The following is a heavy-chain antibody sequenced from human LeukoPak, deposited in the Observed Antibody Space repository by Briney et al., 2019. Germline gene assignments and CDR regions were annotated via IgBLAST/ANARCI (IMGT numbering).Heavy chain of an antibody. V-gene: IGHV3-23*01. CDR2: ISGSGGST. CDR3: ALIVATMGNFDY. Sequence: SGGSLRLSCAASGFTFSGYAMSWVRQAPGKGLEWVSAISGSGGSTYYADSVKGRFTISRDNSKNTLYLQMNSLRAEDTAVYYCALIVATMGNFDYWGQGTLVTVSS. CDR1: GFTFSGYA. J-gene: IGHJ4*02. D-gene: IGHD5-12*01.